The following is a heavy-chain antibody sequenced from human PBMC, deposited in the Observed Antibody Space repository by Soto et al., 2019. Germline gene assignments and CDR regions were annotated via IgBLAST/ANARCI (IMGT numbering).Heavy chain of an antibody. CDR2: IDTAGNT. J-gene: IGHJ6*02. D-gene: IGHD6-13*01. CDR1: GFTFSSYD. CDR3: ARDLEIAAAGTLYGMDV. Sequence: GGSLRLSCAASGFTFSSYDMHWVRQATGKGLEWVSAIDTAGNTYYAGSVKGRFTISRENAKNTLYLQMNGLRAEDTAVYYCARDLEIAAAGTLYGMDVWGQGTTVTVSS. V-gene: IGHV3-13*01.